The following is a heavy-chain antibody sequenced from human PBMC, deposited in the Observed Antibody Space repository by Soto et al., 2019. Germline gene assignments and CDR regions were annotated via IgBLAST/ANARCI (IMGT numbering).Heavy chain of an antibody. Sequence: QVQLVESGGGVVQPGRSLRLSCAASGFTFSSYGMHWVRQAPGKGLEWVAVISYDGSNKYYADSVKGRFTISRDNSKNTLYLQMNSLRAEDTAVYYCAKDFDSGGSCYDYWGKGTLVTVSS. CDR2: ISYDGSNK. CDR3: AKDFDSGGSCYDY. CDR1: GFTFSSYG. J-gene: IGHJ4*02. V-gene: IGHV3-30*18. D-gene: IGHD2-15*01.